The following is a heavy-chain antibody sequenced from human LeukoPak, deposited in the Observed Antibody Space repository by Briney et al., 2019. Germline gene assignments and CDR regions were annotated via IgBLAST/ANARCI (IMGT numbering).Heavy chain of an antibody. J-gene: IGHJ4*02. CDR1: GYTFTSYG. CDR3: ARKDSSSWYPQVDY. Sequence: ASVKVSCKASGYTFTSYGISWVRQAPGQGLEWMGWISAYNGNTNYAQKLQGRVTMTTDTSTSTAYMELRSLRSDDTAVYYCARKDSSSWYPQVDYWGREPWSPSPQ. CDR2: ISAYNGNT. V-gene: IGHV1-18*01. D-gene: IGHD6-13*01.